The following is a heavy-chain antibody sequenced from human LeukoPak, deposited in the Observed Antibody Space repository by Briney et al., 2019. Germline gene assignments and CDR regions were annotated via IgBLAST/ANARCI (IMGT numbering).Heavy chain of an antibody. CDR1: GFTFSSYA. CDR3: ARDRGDDLIGYDSSGYWNAFDI. Sequence: GGSLRLSCAASGFTFSSYAMHWVRQAPGKGLEWVAVISYDGSNKYYADSVKGRFTISRDNSKNTLYLQMNSLRAEDTAVYYCARDRGDDLIGYDSSGYWNAFDIWGQGTMVTVSS. J-gene: IGHJ3*02. V-gene: IGHV3-30*04. CDR2: ISYDGSNK. D-gene: IGHD3-22*01.